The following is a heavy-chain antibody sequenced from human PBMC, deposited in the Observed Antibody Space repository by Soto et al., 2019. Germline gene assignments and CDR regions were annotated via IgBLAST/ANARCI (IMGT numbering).Heavy chain of an antibody. CDR1: GGSISSGGYY. Sequence: QVQLQESGPGLVKPSQTLSLTCTVSGGSISSGGYYWSWIRQHPGKGLEWLGYIYYSGSTYYNPSLKSRVTISVDTSKNQFSLKLRSVTAADTAVYSCARAQIAAAGTGFDYWGQGTLVTVSS. CDR2: IYYSGST. CDR3: ARAQIAAAGTGFDY. D-gene: IGHD6-13*01. V-gene: IGHV4-31*03. J-gene: IGHJ4*02.